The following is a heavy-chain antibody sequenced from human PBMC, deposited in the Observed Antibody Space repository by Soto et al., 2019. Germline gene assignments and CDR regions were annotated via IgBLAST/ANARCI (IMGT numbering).Heavy chain of an antibody. V-gene: IGHV3-23*01. CDR1: GFSFSSYA. Sequence: DVQLLESGGGLVEPGGSLRLSCVASGFSFSSYAMTWVRQAPGRGLEWVSVISGSDGSTYYADSVKGRFTISRDNSKNTLYLQMNSLRAEETSVYYCAKDRERDAWYEDSWGQGTLVTVSS. CDR3: AKDRERDAWYEDS. CDR2: ISGSDGST. J-gene: IGHJ4*02. D-gene: IGHD6-13*01.